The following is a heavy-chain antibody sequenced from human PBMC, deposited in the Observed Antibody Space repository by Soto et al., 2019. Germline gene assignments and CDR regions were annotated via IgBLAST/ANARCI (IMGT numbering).Heavy chain of an antibody. J-gene: IGHJ6*03. CDR3: ARHMTIAAGTTTIRVTIFGYYMDV. D-gene: IGHD6-13*01. Sequence: PSETLSLTCTVSGGSISSSSYHWGWIRQPPGKGLEWIGSIYYSGSTYYNPSLKSRVTISVDTSKNQFSLKLSSVTAADTAVYYCARHMTIAAGTTTIRVTIFGYYMDVWGKGTTVTVS. V-gene: IGHV4-39*01. CDR1: GGSISSSSYH. CDR2: IYYSGST.